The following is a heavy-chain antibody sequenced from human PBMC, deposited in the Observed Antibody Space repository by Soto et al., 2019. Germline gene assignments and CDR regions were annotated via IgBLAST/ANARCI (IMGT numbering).Heavy chain of an antibody. CDR3: AREGLDTAGFFDV. J-gene: IGHJ3*01. V-gene: IGHV3-74*01. CDR2: DGSPT. D-gene: IGHD6-13*01. Sequence: DGSPTTSADSVKGRFTVSRDDARNTLYLQMSSLRADDTAIYYCAREGLDTAGFFDVWGQGTMVTV.